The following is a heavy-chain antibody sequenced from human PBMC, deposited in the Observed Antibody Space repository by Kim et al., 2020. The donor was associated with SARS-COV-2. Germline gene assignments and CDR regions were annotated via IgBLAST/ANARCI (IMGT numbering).Heavy chain of an antibody. Sequence: SETLSLTCTVSGYSISSGYYWGWIRQPPGKGLEWIGSIYHSGSTYYNPSLKSRVTISVDTSKNQFSLKLSSVTAADTAVYYCARDPRGVYYYDSSGYFAWGQGTLVTVSS. CDR1: GYSISSGYY. J-gene: IGHJ5*02. CDR3: ARDPRGVYYYDSSGYFA. CDR2: IYHSGST. V-gene: IGHV4-38-2*02. D-gene: IGHD3-22*01.